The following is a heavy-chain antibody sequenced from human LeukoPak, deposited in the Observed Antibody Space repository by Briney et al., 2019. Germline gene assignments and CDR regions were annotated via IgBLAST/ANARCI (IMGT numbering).Heavy chain of an antibody. J-gene: IGHJ4*02. CDR2: INPNSGGT. Sequence: ASVKVSCKASGYTFTGYYMHWVRQAPGQGLEWMGWINPNSGGTNYAQKLQGRVTMTTDTSTSTAYMELRSLRSDDTAVYYCARPGGSGYSYGYDDYWGQGTLVTVSS. CDR1: GYTFTGYY. V-gene: IGHV1-2*02. CDR3: ARPGGSGYSYGYDDY. D-gene: IGHD5-18*01.